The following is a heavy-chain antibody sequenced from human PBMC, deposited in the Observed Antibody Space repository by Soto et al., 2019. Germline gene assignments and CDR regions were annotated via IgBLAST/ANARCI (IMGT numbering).Heavy chain of an antibody. CDR3: AKVHSSAWGPFDY. CDR1: GFTFSTNA. V-gene: IGHV3-30-3*01. CDR2: ISYDGSNK. D-gene: IGHD6-19*01. J-gene: IGHJ4*02. Sequence: QVQLVDSGGGVVQPGRSLRLSCAASGFTFSTNAMHWVRQAPGKGLEWVAFISYDGSNKYYADYVKGRFTISIDNSKNTLYLQIDSLRSEDTAVYYCAKVHSSAWGPFDYWGQGTLVTVSS.